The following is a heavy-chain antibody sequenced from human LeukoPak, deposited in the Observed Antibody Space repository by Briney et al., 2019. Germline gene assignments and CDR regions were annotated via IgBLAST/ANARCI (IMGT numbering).Heavy chain of an antibody. V-gene: IGHV3-20*04. Sequence: PGGSLRLSCAASGFTFDDHGMRWVRQVPGKGLEWVSGINWNGGSTGYADSVKGRFTISRDNAKNSLYLQMSSLRAEDTALYYCAAGDRNGWYFDYWGQGTLVTVSS. CDR2: INWNGGST. D-gene: IGHD6-19*01. CDR3: AAGDRNGWYFDY. J-gene: IGHJ4*02. CDR1: GFTFDDHG.